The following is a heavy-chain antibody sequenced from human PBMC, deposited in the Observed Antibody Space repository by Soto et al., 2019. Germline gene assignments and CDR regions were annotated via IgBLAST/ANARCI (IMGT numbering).Heavy chain of an antibody. V-gene: IGHV3-74*01. J-gene: IGHJ4*02. CDR2: INTDGSYT. Sequence: GGSLRLSCAASGFTLGTYWMHWVRQAPGEGLVWVSIINTDGSYTNYADSVKGRFTISRDNAKNTLYLQMNSLRAEDTAVHYCSRHANIDSWGQGSPVTVSS. CDR1: GFTLGTYW. CDR3: SRHANIDS.